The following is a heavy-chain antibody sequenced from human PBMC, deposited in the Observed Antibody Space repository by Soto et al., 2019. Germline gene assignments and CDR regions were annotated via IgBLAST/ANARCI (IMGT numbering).Heavy chain of an antibody. V-gene: IGHV3-9*01. CDR3: AKDFYDSSGPLDY. J-gene: IGHJ4*02. CDR2: ISWNSGSI. Sequence: EVQLVESGGGLVQPGRSLRLSCAASGFTFDDYAMHWVRQAPGKGLEWVSGISWNSGSIGYADSVKGRFTISRDNAKNSLYLQMNSLRAEDTAVYYCAKDFYDSSGPLDYWGQGTLVTVSS. D-gene: IGHD3-22*01. CDR1: GFTFDDYA.